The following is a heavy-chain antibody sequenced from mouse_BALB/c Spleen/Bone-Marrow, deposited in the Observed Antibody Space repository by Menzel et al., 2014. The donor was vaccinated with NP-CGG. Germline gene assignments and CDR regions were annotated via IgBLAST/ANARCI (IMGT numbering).Heavy chain of an antibody. Sequence: EVRLQQSGAELVKPGASVKLSCTASGFNIKDTYMHWVKQRPEQGLEWIGRIDPANGNTKYDPKFQGKATITADTSSNTAYLHLSSLTSEDTAVYYCASYRYAWYFDVWGAGTTVTVSS. D-gene: IGHD2-14*01. CDR3: ASYRYAWYFDV. CDR2: IDPANGNT. CDR1: GFNIKDTY. J-gene: IGHJ1*01. V-gene: IGHV14-3*02.